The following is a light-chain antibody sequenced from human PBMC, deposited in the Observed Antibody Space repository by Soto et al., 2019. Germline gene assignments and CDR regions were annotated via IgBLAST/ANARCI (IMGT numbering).Light chain of an antibody. CDR3: QQHNSWL. CDR1: QSLSSD. Sequence: EKVMTQSPATLSLSPGERATLSCRASQSLSSDLAWYQQKPGQAPRLLIYGASTRATGIPARFSGSGSGTEFTLTISSLQSEDFAVYYCQQHNSWLFGVGTKVEIK. V-gene: IGKV3-15*01. CDR2: GAS. J-gene: IGKJ4*01.